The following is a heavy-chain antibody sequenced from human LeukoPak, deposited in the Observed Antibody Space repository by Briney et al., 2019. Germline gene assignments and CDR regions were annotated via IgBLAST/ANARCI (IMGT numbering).Heavy chain of an antibody. Sequence: PSETLSLTCAVSVYSISSGYYWGWIRQPPGKGLEWIGSIYHSGSTYYNPSLKSRVTISVDTSKNQFSLKLSSVTAAGTAVYYCARDILHYDILTGSGGMGYMDVWGKGTTVTVSS. D-gene: IGHD3-9*01. CDR1: VYSISSGYY. CDR2: IYHSGST. J-gene: IGHJ6*04. V-gene: IGHV4-38-2*02. CDR3: ARDILHYDILTGSGGMGYMDV.